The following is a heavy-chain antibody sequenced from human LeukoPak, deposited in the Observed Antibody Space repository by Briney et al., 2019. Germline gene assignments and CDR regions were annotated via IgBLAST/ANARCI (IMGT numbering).Heavy chain of an antibody. J-gene: IGHJ4*02. V-gene: IGHV3-66*01. CDR2: IYSGGST. CDR1: GFTVSSNY. CDR3: SRSRPKFKDFDY. Sequence: GGSLRLSCAASGFTVSSNYMSWVRQAPGKGLEWVSVIYSGGSTYYADSVKGRFTISRDNSKSTLYLQMNSLRAEDTAVYYCSRSRPKFKDFDYWGQGTLVTVSS.